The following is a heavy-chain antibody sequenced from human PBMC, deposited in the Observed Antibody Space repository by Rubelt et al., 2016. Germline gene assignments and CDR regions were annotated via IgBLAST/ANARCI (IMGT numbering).Heavy chain of an antibody. V-gene: IGHV3-30*04. J-gene: IGHJ3*01. CDR2: IAYDVSYK. CDR1: GFTFSTNA. D-gene: IGHD2-21*01. Sequence: VQLVESGGVLVQPGGSLRLSCAASGFTFSTNAMHWVRQAPGKGLEWVAVIAYDVSYKYYADSVKGRFSISRDNSKNTLSLQIDSLIPEDTALYYCARSYDPNDAFDVWGQGTMVTVSS. CDR3: ARSYDPNDAFDV.